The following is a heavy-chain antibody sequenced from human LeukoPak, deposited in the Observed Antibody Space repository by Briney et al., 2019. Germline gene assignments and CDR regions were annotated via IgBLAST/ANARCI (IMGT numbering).Heavy chain of an antibody. CDR1: GFTFSSYS. CDR2: ISGSSSYI. D-gene: IGHD3-3*01. CDR3: ADFWAHY. V-gene: IGHV3-21*01. Sequence: GGSLRLSCAASGFTFSSYSMNWVRQAPGKGLEWVSSISGSSSYIYYADSVKGRFTISRDNAKNSLYLQMNSLRAEDTAVYYCADFWAHYWGQGTLVTVSS. J-gene: IGHJ4*02.